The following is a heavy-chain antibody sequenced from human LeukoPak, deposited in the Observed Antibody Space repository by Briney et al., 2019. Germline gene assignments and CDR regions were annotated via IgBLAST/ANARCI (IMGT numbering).Heavy chain of an antibody. Sequence: GRSLRLSCAASGFTFDDYAMHWVRQAPGKGLEWVSGISWNSGSIGYADSAKGRFTISRDNAKNSLYLQMNSLRAEDTALYYCAKDAPYSSGWQTFRGYFDYWGQGTLVTVSS. J-gene: IGHJ4*02. CDR2: ISWNSGSI. CDR3: AKDAPYSSGWQTFRGYFDY. CDR1: GFTFDDYA. V-gene: IGHV3-9*01. D-gene: IGHD6-19*01.